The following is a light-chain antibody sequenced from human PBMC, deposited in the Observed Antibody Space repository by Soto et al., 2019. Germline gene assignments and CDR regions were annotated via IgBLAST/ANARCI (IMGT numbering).Light chain of an antibody. CDR2: AAS. J-gene: IGKJ5*01. V-gene: IGKV1-39*01. CDR1: QSISNY. CDR3: QQSYSTPIT. Sequence: DIQMTQSPSSLSASVGDRVTITCRASQSISNYLNWYLQKPGKAPKLLIYAASSLQSGVPSRFSGSGSGTDFTLTISSLQPEYFSTYYCQQSYSTPITFGQGTRLEIK.